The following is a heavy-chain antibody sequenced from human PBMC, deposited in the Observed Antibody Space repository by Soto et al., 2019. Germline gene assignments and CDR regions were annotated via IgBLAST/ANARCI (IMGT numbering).Heavy chain of an antibody. CDR1: GFTFGNDA. CDR2: ISGRGDYT. D-gene: IGHD5-18*01. Sequence: GGSLRLSCAASGFTFGNDAMIWVRQAPGKGLEWGSGISGRGDYTDYAGSVRGRFTISRDNSKNTLYLQMNSLGVDDTAVYYCAKDRNTAMDHFDYWGQGTLVTVSS. CDR3: AKDRNTAMDHFDY. V-gene: IGHV3-23*01. J-gene: IGHJ4*02.